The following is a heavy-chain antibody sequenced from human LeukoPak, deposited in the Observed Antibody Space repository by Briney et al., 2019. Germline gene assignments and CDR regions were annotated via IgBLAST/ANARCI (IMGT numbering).Heavy chain of an antibody. J-gene: IGHJ4*02. D-gene: IGHD6-19*01. CDR2: IIPIFGTA. Sequence: SVKVSCKASGGTFSSYAISWVRQAPGQGLEWMGGIIPIFGTANYAQKFQGRVTITADKSTSTAYMELSSLRSEDTAVYYCARDARAVAGPTLDYWGQGTWSPSPQ. V-gene: IGHV1-69*06. CDR3: ARDARAVAGPTLDY. CDR1: GGTFSSYA.